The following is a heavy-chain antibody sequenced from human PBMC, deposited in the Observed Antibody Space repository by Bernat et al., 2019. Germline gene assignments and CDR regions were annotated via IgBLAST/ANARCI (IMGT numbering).Heavy chain of an antibody. Sequence: EVQLVESGGGLVQPGRSLRLSCAASGFTFDNYAMHWVRQAPGKGLEWVSAISWDSGNICYADSVKGRFTISRDKAKNSLYLQMNSLRTEDTALYFCAKDINYYGSEGLDYWGQGTLVTVSS. CDR2: ISWDSGNI. V-gene: IGHV3-9*01. CDR3: AKDINYYGSEGLDY. CDR1: GFTFDNYA. D-gene: IGHD3-10*01. J-gene: IGHJ4*02.